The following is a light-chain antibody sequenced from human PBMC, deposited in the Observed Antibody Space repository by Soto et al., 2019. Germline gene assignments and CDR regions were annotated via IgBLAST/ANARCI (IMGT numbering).Light chain of an antibody. CDR2: WAS. Sequence: DIVMTQSPDSLAVSLGERATINCKSSQSVLSSSNNMNYLAWYQHKPGQPPKMLIYWASIRESGVPDRFSGSGSGTDFTLTISSLQSEDVAVYYCQQYYTNSWSFGQGTKVDIK. CDR3: QQYYTNSWS. V-gene: IGKV4-1*01. J-gene: IGKJ1*01. CDR1: QSVLSSSNNMNY.